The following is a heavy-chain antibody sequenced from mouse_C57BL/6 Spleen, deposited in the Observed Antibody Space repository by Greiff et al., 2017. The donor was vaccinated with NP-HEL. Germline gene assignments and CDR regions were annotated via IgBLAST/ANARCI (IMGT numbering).Heavy chain of an antibody. CDR3: ARGGYDYDDAMDD. Sequence: QVQLQQSGPELVKPGASVKISCKASGYAFSSSWMNWVKQRPGKGLEWIGRIYPGDGGTNYNGKFKGKATLTADKSSSTAYMQLSSLTSEDSAVYVCARGGYDYDDAMDDWGQGTSVTVSS. V-gene: IGHV1-82*01. J-gene: IGHJ4*01. CDR1: GYAFSSSW. CDR2: IYPGDGGT. D-gene: IGHD2-4*01.